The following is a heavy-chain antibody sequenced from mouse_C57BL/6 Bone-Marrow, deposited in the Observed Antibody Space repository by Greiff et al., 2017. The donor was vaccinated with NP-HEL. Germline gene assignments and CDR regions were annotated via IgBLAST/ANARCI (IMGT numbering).Heavy chain of an antibody. J-gene: IGHJ3*01. CDR1: GYAFSSYW. Sequence: QVQLQQSGAELVKPGASVKISCKASGYAFSSYWMNWVKQRPGKSLEWIGQIYPGDGDTNYNGKFKGKATLTADKSSSTAYMQLSSLTSEDSAVYFCAREGDYYGSSYVAYWGQGTLVTVSA. D-gene: IGHD1-1*01. CDR3: AREGDYYGSSYVAY. V-gene: IGHV1-80*01. CDR2: IYPGDGDT.